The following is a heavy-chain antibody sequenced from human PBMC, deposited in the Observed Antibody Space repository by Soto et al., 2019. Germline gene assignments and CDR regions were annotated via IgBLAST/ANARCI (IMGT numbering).Heavy chain of an antibody. V-gene: IGHV4-34*01. CDR2: IDHSGYT. CDR3: ARVRDWFDP. CDR1: GGSFSGYY. J-gene: IGHJ5*02. D-gene: IGHD3-3*01. Sequence: SETLSLTCAVYGGSFSGYYWNWIRQPPGKGLEWIGEIDHSGYTNYNPSLKGRVTISVDTSKNQFSLRLTSVTAADTAVYYCARVRDWFDPWGQGTLVTVSS.